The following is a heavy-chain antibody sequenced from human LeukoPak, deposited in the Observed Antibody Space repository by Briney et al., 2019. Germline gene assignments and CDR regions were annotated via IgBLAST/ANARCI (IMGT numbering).Heavy chain of an antibody. Sequence: GRSLRLSCAASGFTFDDYAMHWVRQAPGKGLEWVSGISWNSGSIAYADSVKGRFTISRDNAKNSLYLQMNSLRAEDTAVYYCAKGLINDWSALEYWGQGTLVTVSS. V-gene: IGHV3-9*01. CDR2: ISWNSGSI. D-gene: IGHD3-9*01. J-gene: IGHJ4*02. CDR3: AKGLINDWSALEY. CDR1: GFTFDDYA.